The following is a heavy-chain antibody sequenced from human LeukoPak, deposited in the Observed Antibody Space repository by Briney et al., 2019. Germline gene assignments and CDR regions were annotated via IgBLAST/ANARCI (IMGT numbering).Heavy chain of an antibody. V-gene: IGHV4-38-2*02. CDR3: ASIEVITKKFDY. Sequence: SETLSLTCTVSGYSISSGYYWGWIRQPPGKGLEWIGSIYHSGSTYYNPSLKSRVTISVDTSKNQFSLKLSSVTAADTAVYYCASIEVITKKFDYWGQGTLVTVSS. D-gene: IGHD3-22*01. J-gene: IGHJ4*02. CDR2: IYHSGST. CDR1: GYSISSGYY.